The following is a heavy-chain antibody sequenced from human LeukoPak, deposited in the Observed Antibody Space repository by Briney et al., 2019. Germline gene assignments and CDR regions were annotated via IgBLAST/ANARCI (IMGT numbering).Heavy chain of an antibody. CDR2: ISSSSSYI. J-gene: IGHJ4*02. V-gene: IGHV3-21*01. CDR3: ARAGIYCSGGSCYLTYFDY. CDR1: GFTFSSYS. D-gene: IGHD2-15*01. Sequence: GGSLRLSCAASGFTFSSYSMNWVRQAPGKGLEWVSSISSSSSYIYYADSVKGRFTISRDNAKNSLYLQMNSLRAEDTAVYYCARAGIYCSGGSCYLTYFDYWGQGTLVTVSS.